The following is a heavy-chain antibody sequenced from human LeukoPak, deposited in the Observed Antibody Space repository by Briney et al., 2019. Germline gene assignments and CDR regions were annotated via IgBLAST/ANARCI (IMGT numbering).Heavy chain of an antibody. J-gene: IGHJ5*02. CDR1: GGTPCSYV. CDR3: ARDSSRYSSGYYYWFVP. V-gene: IGHV1-69*04. CDR2: FVAILGIA. Sequence: SPRVSCKASGGTPCSYVISSVRQAPRQRLEWMGRFVAILGIAHYAQKFQGRVTPTADKSSSTPYMELSSLRSEDTAVSFCARDSSRYSSGYYYWFVPWGQGALVTVSS. D-gene: IGHD3-22*01.